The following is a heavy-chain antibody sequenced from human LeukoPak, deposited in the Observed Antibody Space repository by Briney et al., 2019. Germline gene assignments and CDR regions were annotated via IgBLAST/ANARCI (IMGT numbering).Heavy chain of an antibody. V-gene: IGHV4-61*02. CDR3: ASFNVDTGFADY. Sequence: SQTLSLTCTVSGGSISSGSYYWSWIRQPAGKGLEWIGRIYTSGSTNYNPSLKSRVTISVDTSKNQFSLKLSSVTAADTAVYYCASFNVDTGFADYWGQGTLVTVSS. J-gene: IGHJ4*02. CDR1: GGSISSGSYY. CDR2: IYTSGST. D-gene: IGHD5-18*01.